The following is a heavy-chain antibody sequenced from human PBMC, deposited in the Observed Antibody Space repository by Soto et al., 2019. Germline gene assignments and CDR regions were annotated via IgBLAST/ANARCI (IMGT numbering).Heavy chain of an antibody. CDR3: ATRRGNYRNSTYPSMAV. V-gene: IGHV1-24*01. D-gene: IGHD4-4*01. CDR2: FDPEDGET. Sequence: QVQLVQSGAEVKKPGASVKVSCKVSGYTLTDLSMHWVRQAPGKGLDWMGGFDPEDGETIYAQKFQGRVTMTEDTPTDTASRGRSSRRSKDPAVYYGATRRGNYRNSTYPSMAVWGKGTPVPVPP. CDR1: GYTLTDLS. J-gene: IGHJ6*04.